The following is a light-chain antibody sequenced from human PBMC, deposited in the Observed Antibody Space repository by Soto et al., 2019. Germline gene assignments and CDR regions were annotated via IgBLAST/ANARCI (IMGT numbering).Light chain of an antibody. V-gene: IGKV3-20*01. J-gene: IGKJ1*01. Sequence: EIVLTQSPGTLSLSPGERATLSCRASQSVSSSYLAWYQQTPGQAPRLLLYGASSRATGIPDRFSGSGSGTDFTLTISRLEAEDFAVYYCQQYGSSAWTFGQGTKVEIK. CDR1: QSVSSSY. CDR3: QQYGSSAWT. CDR2: GAS.